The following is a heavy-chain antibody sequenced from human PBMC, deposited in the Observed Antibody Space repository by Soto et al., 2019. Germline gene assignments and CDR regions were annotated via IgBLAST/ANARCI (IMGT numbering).Heavy chain of an antibody. V-gene: IGHV1-2*02. CDR2: IHPNTGGT. J-gene: IGHJ6*02. CDR3: ASDFRTRGWFRQAGNFAMDV. CDR1: GYPYTSSY. D-gene: IGHD6-19*01. Sequence: ASVKVSCKASGYPYTSSYMHWVLRSRLQGLEWMGCIHPNTGGTNYAQKFQGRVTMTRDTSVSTVYMELNRLTSDDTAIYFCASDFRTRGWFRQAGNFAMDVWGQGTTVTVSS.